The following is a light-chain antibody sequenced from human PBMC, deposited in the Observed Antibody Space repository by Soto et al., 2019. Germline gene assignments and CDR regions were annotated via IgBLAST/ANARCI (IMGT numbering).Light chain of an antibody. J-gene: IGKJ4*01. CDR1: QTIRSH. CDR2: ATS. V-gene: IGKV1-39*01. Sequence: DIQMTQLPSSLSASVGDRVTITFRASQTIRSHLNWYQQKPGEAPKIVIYATSTLQSGVPSRFNGSVSGTDFTLSISSLQPEDFATYYCQQTYRTPLTFGGGTKVDIK. CDR3: QQTYRTPLT.